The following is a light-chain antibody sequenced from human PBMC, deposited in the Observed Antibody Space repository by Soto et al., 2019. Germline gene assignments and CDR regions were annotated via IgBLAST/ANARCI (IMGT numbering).Light chain of an antibody. V-gene: IGKV3-20*01. CDR3: QKYGSSPIN. CDR1: QSLRSS. J-gene: IGKJ5*01. CDR2: DAS. Sequence: EIVLTHSPGTLSFSPWERATLSFSSSQSLRSSLAWYQQKPGQAPRLLIYDASTRATGIPARFSGSGSGTDFTLTISRLEPEDFAVYYCQKYGSSPINFGQGTRLEIK.